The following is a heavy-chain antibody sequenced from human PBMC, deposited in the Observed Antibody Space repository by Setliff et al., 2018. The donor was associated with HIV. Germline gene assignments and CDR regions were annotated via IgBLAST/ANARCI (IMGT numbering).Heavy chain of an antibody. CDR2: IYHSEST. D-gene: IGHD3-22*01. J-gene: IGHJ6*02. CDR3: ARGGGFWYYDSSGYGGRLYYYYGMDV. Sequence: PSETLSLTCAVSGYSISSGYYWGWIRQPPGKGLEWIGSIYHSESTYYNPSLKSRVTISVDTSKNQFSLKLSSVTAADTAVYYCARGGGFWYYDSSGYGGRLYYYYGMDVWGQGTTVTAP. V-gene: IGHV4-38-2*01. CDR1: GYSISSGYY.